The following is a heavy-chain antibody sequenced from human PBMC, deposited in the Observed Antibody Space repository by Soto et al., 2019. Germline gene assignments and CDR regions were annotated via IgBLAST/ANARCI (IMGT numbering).Heavy chain of an antibody. Sequence: GGSLRLSCAASGFTFSSYGMHWVRQAPGKGLEWVAVIWCDGSNKYYADSVKGRFTISRDNSKNTLYLQMNSLRAEDTAVYCCAREAITGDNSDDAFDIWGQGTMVTVSS. J-gene: IGHJ3*02. CDR2: IWCDGSNK. CDR3: AREAITGDNSDDAFDI. V-gene: IGHV3-33*01. D-gene: IGHD7-27*01. CDR1: GFTFSSYG.